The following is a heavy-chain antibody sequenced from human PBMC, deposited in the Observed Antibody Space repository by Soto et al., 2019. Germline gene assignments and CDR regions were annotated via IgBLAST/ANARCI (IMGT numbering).Heavy chain of an antibody. J-gene: IGHJ4*02. D-gene: IGHD3-16*01. V-gene: IGHV2-5*02. CDR3: AQMSLRRTFAY. CDR1: GFSLSTSGVG. Sequence: DPGPTLVNPTETLTLTCTFSGFSLSTSGVGVGWIRQPPGKALEWLALIYWDDDKRYSPSLKSRLTITKDTSKNQVLLRMTNMDNVYTATYSGAQMSLRRTFAYWGQGTLV. CDR2: IYWDDDK.